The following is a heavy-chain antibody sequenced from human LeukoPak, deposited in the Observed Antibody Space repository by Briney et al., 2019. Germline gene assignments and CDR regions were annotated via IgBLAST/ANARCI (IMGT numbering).Heavy chain of an antibody. CDR3: ARDKDYIWGSSPKSDY. V-gene: IGHV1-18*01. D-gene: IGHD3-16*01. Sequence: GASVKVSCKASGYTFTSYGISWVRQAPGQGLEWMGWISAYNGNTNYAQKLQGRVTMTTDTSTSTAYMELRSLRSDDTAVYYCARDKDYIWGSSPKSDYWGQGTLVTVSS. CDR1: GYTFTSYG. J-gene: IGHJ4*02. CDR2: ISAYNGNT.